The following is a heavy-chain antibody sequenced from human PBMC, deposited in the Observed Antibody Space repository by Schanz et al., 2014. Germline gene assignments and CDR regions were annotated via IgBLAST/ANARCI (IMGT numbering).Heavy chain of an antibody. J-gene: IGHJ4*02. CDR1: GFTFSNYW. CDR3: ARGVARERYSDWLELDY. CDR2: INDDGTTI. D-gene: IGHD3-9*01. V-gene: IGHV3-74*02. Sequence: VQLVESGGGVVQPGGSLRLSCAASGFTFSNYWMHWVRQVPGKGLEWVSRINDDGTTIDYADSVRGRFTISRDSPKNRLYLQMNSLRPEDSGVYYCARGVARERYSDWLELDYWGQGTLVTVSS.